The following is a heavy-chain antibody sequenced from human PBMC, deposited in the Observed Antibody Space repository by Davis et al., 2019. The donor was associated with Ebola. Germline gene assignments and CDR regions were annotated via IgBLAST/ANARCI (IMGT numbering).Heavy chain of an antibody. CDR2: VNHESGDT. Sequence: AASVKVSCKPSGNTFTGYFLHWVRQAPGQGLEWMGRVNHESGDTVYEETFQGRVTMTRDRSTSTAYMELSSLRSDDTAVYYCARSDNIDYWGQGTLVTVSS. J-gene: IGHJ4*02. CDR1: GNTFTGYF. CDR3: ARSDNIDY. V-gene: IGHV1-2*06. D-gene: IGHD2-15*01.